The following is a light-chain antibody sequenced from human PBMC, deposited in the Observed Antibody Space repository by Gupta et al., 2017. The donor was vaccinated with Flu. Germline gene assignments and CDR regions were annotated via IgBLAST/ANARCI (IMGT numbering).Light chain of an antibody. CDR2: DDA. CDR3: QVWDSSGDQLWV. V-gene: IGLV3-21*02. J-gene: IGLJ3*02. Sequence: SLVLTQPPSVSMAPGQTASITCGESNIGSKSVHWYQQKAGQAPMLVVYDDADRPSGIPDRFSGSNSGTTATLSISRVEAGDEADYYCQVWDSSGDQLWVFGGGTKLTVL. CDR1: NIGSKS.